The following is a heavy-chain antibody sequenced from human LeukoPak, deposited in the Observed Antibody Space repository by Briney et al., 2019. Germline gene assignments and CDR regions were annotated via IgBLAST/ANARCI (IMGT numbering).Heavy chain of an antibody. V-gene: IGHV3-30*02. Sequence: GGSLRLSCAASGFTFSSYGMHWVRQAPGKGLEWVAFIRYDGSNKYYADSVKGRFTISRDNSKNTLYLQMNSLRAEDTALYYCAKDVYSNYGQEGYFDYWGQGTLVTVSS. CDR2: IRYDGSNK. CDR3: AKDVYSNYGQEGYFDY. J-gene: IGHJ4*02. D-gene: IGHD4-11*01. CDR1: GFTFSSYG.